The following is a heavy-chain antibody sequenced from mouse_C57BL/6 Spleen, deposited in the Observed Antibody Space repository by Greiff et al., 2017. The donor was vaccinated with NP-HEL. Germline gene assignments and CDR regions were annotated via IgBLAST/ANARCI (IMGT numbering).Heavy chain of an antibody. V-gene: IGHV1-18*01. CDR1: GYTFTDYN. CDR2: INPNNGGT. CDR3: ARTAYYYGSSDYFDY. Sequence: EVQLQQSGPELVKPGASVKIPCKASGYTFTDYNMDWVKQSHGKSLEWIGDINPNNGGTIYNQKFKGKATLTVDKSSSTAYMELRSLTSEDTAVYYCARTAYYYGSSDYFDYWGQGTTLTVSS. D-gene: IGHD1-1*01. J-gene: IGHJ2*01.